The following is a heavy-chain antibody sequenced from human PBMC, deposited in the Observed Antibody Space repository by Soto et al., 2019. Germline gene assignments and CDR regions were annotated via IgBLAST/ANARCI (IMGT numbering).Heavy chain of an antibody. CDR1: GGSISSSSYY. V-gene: IGHV4-39*01. CDR2: IYYSGST. D-gene: IGHD2-15*01. J-gene: IGHJ4*02. CDR3: ARHTPAISISDH. Sequence: PSETLSLTCTVSGGSISSSSYYWGWIRQPPGKRLEWIGSIYYSGSTYYNPSLKSRGTKSVDTSKNQYSLKLSSVTAADTVVYYCARHTPAISISDHWGQGTLVTVS.